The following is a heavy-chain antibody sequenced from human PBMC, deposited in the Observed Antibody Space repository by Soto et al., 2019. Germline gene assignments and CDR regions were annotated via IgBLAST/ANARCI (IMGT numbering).Heavy chain of an antibody. CDR3: ARGFTVTKGSDAFDI. CDR1: GGSFSGYY. Sequence: QVQLQQWGAGLLKPSETLSLTCAVYGGSFSGYYWSWIRQPPGKGLEWIGEINHSGSTNYNPSLKSRVTISVDTSKNQFSLKLSSVTAADTAVYYCARGFTVTKGSDAFDIWGQGTMVTVSS. J-gene: IGHJ3*02. V-gene: IGHV4-34*01. CDR2: INHSGST. D-gene: IGHD4-17*01.